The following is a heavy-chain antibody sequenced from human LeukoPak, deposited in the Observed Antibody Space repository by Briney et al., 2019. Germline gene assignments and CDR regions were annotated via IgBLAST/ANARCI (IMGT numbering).Heavy chain of an antibody. CDR1: GGSISSGAYS. CDR2: IYHSGST. Sequence: SETLSLTCAVSGGSISSGAYSWSWIRQPPGKGLEWIAYIYHSGSTYYNPSLKSRVTISIDRSKNHFSLNLSSVTAADTAVYYCARFPSAMKGFWFDPWGQGTLVTVSS. J-gene: IGHJ5*02. D-gene: IGHD2-2*01. V-gene: IGHV4-30-2*01. CDR3: ARFPSAMKGFWFDP.